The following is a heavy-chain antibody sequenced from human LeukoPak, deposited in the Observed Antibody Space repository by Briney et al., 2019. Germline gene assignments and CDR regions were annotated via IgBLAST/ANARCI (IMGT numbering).Heavy chain of an antibody. D-gene: IGHD6-13*01. CDR3: ARLHRDAAAVDY. J-gene: IGHJ4*02. Sequence: ASVKVSCKASGYTFTSYDINWVRQATGQGLEWMGWMNPNSGNTGYAQKFQGRVTMTRNTSISTAYMELSSLRSEDTAVYYCARLHRDAAAVDYWGQGTLVTVSS. V-gene: IGHV1-8*01. CDR2: MNPNSGNT. CDR1: GYTFTSYD.